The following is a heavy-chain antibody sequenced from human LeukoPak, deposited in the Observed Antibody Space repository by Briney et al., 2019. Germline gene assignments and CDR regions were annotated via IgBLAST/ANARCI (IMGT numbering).Heavy chain of an antibody. CDR3: ARVRRVVVVPAALDY. CDR1: GFTFSRHG. D-gene: IGHD2-2*01. V-gene: IGHV3-30*03. J-gene: IGHJ4*02. Sequence: AGGSLRLSCAPSGFTFSRHGMHWVRQAPGKGLEWVAIISNDGSRKYYGHSVEGRFTISRDNSKNTLYLQMDSLRAEDTAVYYCARVRRVVVVPAALDYWGQGTLVTVSS. CDR2: ISNDGSRK.